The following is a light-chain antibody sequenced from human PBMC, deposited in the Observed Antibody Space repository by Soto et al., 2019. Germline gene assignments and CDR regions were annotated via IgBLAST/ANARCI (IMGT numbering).Light chain of an antibody. CDR1: ESVSRF. Sequence: DIQMTQSPSSLSASVGDGVTITCRASESVSRFLNWYQQKSGKAPKLLIYDASDLETGVPSRFSGSGSGTDFTFTINSLQPEDIATYYCQQYDNLPLTFGGGTKVEIK. J-gene: IGKJ4*01. CDR3: QQYDNLPLT. CDR2: DAS. V-gene: IGKV1-33*01.